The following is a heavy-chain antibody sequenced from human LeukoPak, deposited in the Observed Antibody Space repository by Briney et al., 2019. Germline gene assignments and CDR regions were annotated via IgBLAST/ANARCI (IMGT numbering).Heavy chain of an antibody. D-gene: IGHD2-21*01. Sequence: GGSLRLSCAASGFTFSDYYMSWIRQAPGKGLEWVSYISSSGSTIYYADSVKGRFTISRDNAKNSLYLQMNSLRAEDTAVYYCAREIAEAYYYYYYGMDVWGQGTTVTVSS. J-gene: IGHJ6*02. V-gene: IGHV3-11*01. CDR2: ISSSGSTI. CDR3: AREIAEAYYYYYYGMDV. CDR1: GFTFSDYY.